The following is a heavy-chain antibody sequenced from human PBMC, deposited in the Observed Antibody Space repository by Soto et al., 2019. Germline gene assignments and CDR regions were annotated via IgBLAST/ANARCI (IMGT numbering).Heavy chain of an antibody. J-gene: IGHJ5*02. CDR1: GDSITNGDYY. Sequence: PSETLSLTCVVSGDSITNGDYYWSWIRQPPGKDLEWIAYIYYNGITHCNPSLKSRVTISLDPSKNHFSLKMTSVTGADTAVYSCDRGIQEGFDPWGQGTLVTVSS. D-gene: IGHD5-18*01. CDR2: IYYNGIT. CDR3: DRGIQEGFDP. V-gene: IGHV4-30-4*01.